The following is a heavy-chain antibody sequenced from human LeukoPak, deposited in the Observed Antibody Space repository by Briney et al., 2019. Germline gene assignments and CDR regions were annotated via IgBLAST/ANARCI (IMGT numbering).Heavy chain of an antibody. CDR3: AKDTMIVVVTVFDY. D-gene: IGHD3-22*01. J-gene: IGHJ4*02. CDR1: GFTFTTYA. CDR2: ISGSGGST. Sequence: GGSLRLSCAASGFTFTTYAMSWVRQAPGKGLEWVSAISGSGGSTYYADSVKGRFTISRDNSKNTLYLQMNSLRAEDTAVYYCAKDTMIVVVTVFDYWGQGTLVTVSS. V-gene: IGHV3-23*01.